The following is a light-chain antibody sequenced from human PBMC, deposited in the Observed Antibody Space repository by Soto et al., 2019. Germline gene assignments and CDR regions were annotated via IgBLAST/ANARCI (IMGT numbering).Light chain of an antibody. V-gene: IGLV2-14*03. CDR3: SSYTSNNTYV. Sequence: QSVLTQPASVSGSPVQSIAISCTGTSSDVGGYNSVSWYQQHPGKAPKLMIYNVSNRPSGVSDRFSGSKSGNTASLTISGLQAEDEADYYCSSYTSNNTYVFGTGTKVTVL. J-gene: IGLJ1*01. CDR2: NVS. CDR1: SSDVGGYNS.